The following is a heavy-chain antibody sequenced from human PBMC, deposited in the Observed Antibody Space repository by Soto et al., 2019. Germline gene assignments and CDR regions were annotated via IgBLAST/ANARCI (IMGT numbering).Heavy chain of an antibody. V-gene: IGHV4-39*01. Sequence: SETLSLTCTVSGGSISSSSYYWGWIRQPPGKGLEWIGSIYYSGSTYYNPSLKSRVTISVDTSKNQFSLKLSSVTAADTAVYYCASGNLSQGYDFWSGYYTPFYYYGMDVWGQGTTVTVS. J-gene: IGHJ6*02. CDR1: GGSISSSSYY. D-gene: IGHD3-3*01. CDR3: ASGNLSQGYDFWSGYYTPFYYYGMDV. CDR2: IYYSGST.